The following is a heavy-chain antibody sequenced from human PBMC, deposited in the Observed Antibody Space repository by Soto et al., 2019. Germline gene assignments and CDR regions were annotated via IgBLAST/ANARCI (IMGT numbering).Heavy chain of an antibody. CDR2: ISADNGNT. CDR3: ARDRRLVGAARPEYFQH. J-gene: IGHJ1*01. CDR1: GYDFNNYG. V-gene: IGHV1-18*01. D-gene: IGHD1-26*01. Sequence: ASVTVSCQASGYDFNNYGISWVRQAPGQGLEWMGWISADNGNTNNAQKFQGRVTMTTDPSTRTVYMELTSLSSDDTAVYYCARDRRLVGAARPEYFQHWGQGTLVTVSS.